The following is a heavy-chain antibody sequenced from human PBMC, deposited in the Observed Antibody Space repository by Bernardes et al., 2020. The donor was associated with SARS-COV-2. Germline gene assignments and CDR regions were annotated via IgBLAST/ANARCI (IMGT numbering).Heavy chain of an antibody. CDR2: ITRDGSQR. J-gene: IGHJ4*02. CDR1: GPARSRNW. Sequence: GYPSPPRPVPGPARSRNWMSSDLPAPAQGLARTANITRDGSQRSSVDSVRGRFTISRDNANNLLYLQMNSLRAEDTAVYYCARIDEVTGRDYWCQGTLVTVSS. D-gene: IGHD6-19*01. CDR3: ARIDEVTGRDY. V-gene: IGHV3-7*01.